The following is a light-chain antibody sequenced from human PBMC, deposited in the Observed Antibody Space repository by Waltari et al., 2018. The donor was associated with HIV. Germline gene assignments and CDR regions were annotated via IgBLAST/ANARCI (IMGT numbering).Light chain of an antibody. CDR3: CSFMRGREAFYV. V-gene: IGLV2-14*01. Sequence: QSALSQPASVSGSPGQSITISCTGTDGDIDSDFVSWYQHHPGVAPKLIIFEVYHRASVISDRLSASKSGKTAYLTISGLRSEDEADYYCCSFMRGREAFYVFGTGTKVTVL. CDR1: DGDIDSDF. CDR2: EVY. J-gene: IGLJ1*01.